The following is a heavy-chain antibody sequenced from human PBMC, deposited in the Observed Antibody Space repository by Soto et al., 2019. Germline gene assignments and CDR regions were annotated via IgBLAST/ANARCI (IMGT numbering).Heavy chain of an antibody. D-gene: IGHD2-8*01. J-gene: IGHJ6*02. CDR2: IWYDGSNK. Sequence: WGSLRLSCAASGFTFSSDGMHWVRQAPGKGLEWVAVIWYDGSNKYYADSVKGRFTISRDNSKDTLYLQMNSLRAEDTAVYYCARDMGEEYCNNGVCYDGGRFYYYCGMDVWGQANTVTV. CDR1: GFTFSSDG. CDR3: ARDMGEEYCNNGVCYDGGRFYYYCGMDV. V-gene: IGHV3-33*01.